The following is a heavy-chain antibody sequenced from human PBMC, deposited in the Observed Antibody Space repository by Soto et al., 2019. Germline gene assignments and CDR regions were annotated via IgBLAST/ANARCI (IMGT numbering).Heavy chain of an antibody. CDR3: ARDRGIAVAGIAYYFDY. V-gene: IGHV3-30-3*01. D-gene: IGHD6-19*01. Sequence: GGSLRLSCSASGFTFSSYAMHWVRQAPGKGLEWVAVISYDGSNKYYADSVKGRFTISRDNSKNTLYLQMNSPRAEDTAVYYCARDRGIAVAGIAYYFDYWGQGTLVTVSS. J-gene: IGHJ4*02. CDR2: ISYDGSNK. CDR1: GFTFSSYA.